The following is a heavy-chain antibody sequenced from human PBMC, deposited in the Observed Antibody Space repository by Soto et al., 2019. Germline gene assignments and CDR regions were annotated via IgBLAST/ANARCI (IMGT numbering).Heavy chain of an antibody. CDR3: STAPVFFDY. CDR2: IYSGGSA. V-gene: IGHV3-66*01. Sequence: GQLVDSGGGLVQPGGSLRLSCAASGFSVSTNFMAWVRQAPGKGLEWVSVIYSGGSAYYADSVRGRFTISRDSSKNTLYLQMNSLRAEDTAVYYCSTAPVFFDYWGQGTLVTVSS. J-gene: IGHJ4*02. D-gene: IGHD4-17*01. CDR1: GFSVSTNF.